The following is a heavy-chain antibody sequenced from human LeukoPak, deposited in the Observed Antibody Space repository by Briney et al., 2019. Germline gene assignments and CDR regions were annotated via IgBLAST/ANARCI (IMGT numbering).Heavy chain of an antibody. CDR1: GFTFSSYA. J-gene: IGHJ4*02. V-gene: IGHV3-23*01. Sequence: GGSLRLSCAASGFTFSSYAMSWVRQAPGKGLEWVSAISGSGGSTYYADSVKGRFTISRDNSKNTLYLQMNSLRAEDTAVYYCAKDPYYYGSGSYDYWGQGTLVTVSS. CDR2: ISGSGGST. CDR3: AKDPYYYGSGSYDY. D-gene: IGHD3-10*01.